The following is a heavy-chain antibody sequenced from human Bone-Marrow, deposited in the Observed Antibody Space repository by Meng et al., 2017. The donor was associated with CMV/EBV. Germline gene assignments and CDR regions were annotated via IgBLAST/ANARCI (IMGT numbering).Heavy chain of an antibody. CDR3: AKGYYYDSSGYRGPFDY. V-gene: IGHV3-48*03. Sequence: GGSLRLSCAASGFTFSNYEMIWVRQAPGKGLEWLSYISTTGSSIYYADSVKGRFTISRDNAKNSLYLQMNNLRAEDTALYYCAKGYYYDSSGYRGPFDYWGQGTLVTVSS. CDR1: GFTFSNYE. CDR2: ISTTGSSI. D-gene: IGHD3-22*01. J-gene: IGHJ4*02.